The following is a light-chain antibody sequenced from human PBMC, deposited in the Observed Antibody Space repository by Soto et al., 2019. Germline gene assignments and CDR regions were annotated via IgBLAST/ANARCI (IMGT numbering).Light chain of an antibody. CDR3: QQYGSSLT. V-gene: IGKV3-20*01. CDR2: GAS. J-gene: IGKJ4*01. CDR1: QSVSSNY. Sequence: EIVLTQSPGTLYLSPGERATLSCRASQSVSSNYLAWYQQKPGQAPRLLIYGASSRATGIPDRFSGSGSGTDFTLTISRLEPEDFAVDHCQQYGSSLTFAGENKVQIK.